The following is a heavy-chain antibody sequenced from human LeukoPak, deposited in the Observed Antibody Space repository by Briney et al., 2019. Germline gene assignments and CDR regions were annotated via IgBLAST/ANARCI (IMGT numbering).Heavy chain of an antibody. Sequence: PGGSLRLSCAASGFTFSSYAMSWVRQAPGKGLEWVSAISGSGGSTYYADSVKGRFTISRDNSKNTLYLQMNSLRAEDTAVYYCAKCAHCSGGSCYSYYFDYWGQGTLVTVSS. D-gene: IGHD2-15*01. J-gene: IGHJ4*02. CDR2: ISGSGGST. CDR1: GFTFSSYA. CDR3: AKCAHCSGGSCYSYYFDY. V-gene: IGHV3-23*01.